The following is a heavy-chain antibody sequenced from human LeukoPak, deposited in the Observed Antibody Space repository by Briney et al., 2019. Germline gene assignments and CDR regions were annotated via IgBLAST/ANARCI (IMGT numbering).Heavy chain of an antibody. V-gene: IGHV1-69*13. CDR1: GGTFSSYA. CDR3: ASRADIESGWYKGGDQFDY. CDR2: IIPIFGTA. J-gene: IGHJ4*02. D-gene: IGHD6-19*01. Sequence: SVKVSCKASGGTFSSYAISWVRQAPGQGLEWMGGIIPIFGTANYAQKFQGRVTITADESTSTAYMELSSLRSEDTAVYYCASRADIESGWYKGGDQFDYWGQGTLVTVSS.